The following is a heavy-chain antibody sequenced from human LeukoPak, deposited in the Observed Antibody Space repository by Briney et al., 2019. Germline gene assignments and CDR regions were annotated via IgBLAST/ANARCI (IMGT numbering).Heavy chain of an antibody. CDR3: ARDGDPYYYDSSGYYPAV. Sequence: ASVTVSCKASGYTFTSYGITWVRQAPGQGLEWMGWISAYNGNTKYAQKLQGRVTMTTDTSMSSAYMELRSLRSDDTAVYYCARDGDPYYYDSSGYYPAVWGQGTLVTVSS. V-gene: IGHV1-18*01. CDR1: GYTFTSYG. D-gene: IGHD3-22*01. CDR2: ISAYNGNT. J-gene: IGHJ4*02.